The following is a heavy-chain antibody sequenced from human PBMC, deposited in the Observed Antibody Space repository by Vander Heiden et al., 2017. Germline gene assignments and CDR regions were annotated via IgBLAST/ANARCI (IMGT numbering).Heavy chain of an antibody. CDR1: GYTFTSYD. CDR3: ARGASDGYSYGFIVDY. Sequence: QVQLVQSGAEVKKPGASVKVSCKASGYTFTSYDINWVRQATGQGLEWMGWKNPNSGNTGYAQKFQGRVTMTRNTSISTAYMELSSLRSEDTAVYYCARGASDGYSYGFIVDYWGQGTLVTVSS. J-gene: IGHJ4*02. D-gene: IGHD5-18*01. CDR2: KNPNSGNT. V-gene: IGHV1-8*01.